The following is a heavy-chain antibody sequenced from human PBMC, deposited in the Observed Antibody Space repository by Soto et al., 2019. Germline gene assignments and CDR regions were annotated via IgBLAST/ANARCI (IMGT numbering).Heavy chain of an antibody. CDR1: GGTFSSYA. V-gene: IGHV1-69*13. Sequence: SVKVSCKASGGTFSSYAISWVRQAPGQGLEWMGGIIPIFGTANYAQKFQGRVTITADESTSTAYMELSSLRSEDTAVYYCARGFLGTTVAYYFDYWGQGTLVTVSS. CDR2: IIPIFGTA. D-gene: IGHD4-17*01. J-gene: IGHJ4*02. CDR3: ARGFLGTTVAYYFDY.